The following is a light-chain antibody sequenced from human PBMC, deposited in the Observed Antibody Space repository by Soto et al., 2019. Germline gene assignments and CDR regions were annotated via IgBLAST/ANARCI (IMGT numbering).Light chain of an antibody. J-gene: IGKJ1*01. Sequence: EIVLTQSPATLSLSPGERATLSCRASQSVSSYLAWYQQKPGQAPRLLIYDASNRATGIPARFSGSGSGTDFTPTISSLQAEDVATYYCQKYNTVPSWTFGQGTKV. CDR1: QSVSSY. CDR3: QKYNTVPSWT. V-gene: IGKV3-11*01. CDR2: DAS.